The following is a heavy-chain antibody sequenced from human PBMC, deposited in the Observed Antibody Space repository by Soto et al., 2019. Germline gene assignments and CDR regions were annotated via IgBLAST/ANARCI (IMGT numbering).Heavy chain of an antibody. CDR3: ARDDEESGIDY. CDR2: IYYSGST. J-gene: IGHJ4*02. D-gene: IGHD3-10*01. V-gene: IGHV4-61*01. CDR1: GGSVSSGSYY. Sequence: SETLSLTCTVSGGSVSSGSYYWSWIRQPPGKGLEWIGYIYYSGSTNYNPSLKSRVTISVDTSKNQFSLKLSSVTAADTAVYYCARDDEESGIDYWGQGTLVTVSS.